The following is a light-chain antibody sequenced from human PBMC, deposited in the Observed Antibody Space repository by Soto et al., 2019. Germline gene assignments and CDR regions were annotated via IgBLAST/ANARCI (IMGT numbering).Light chain of an antibody. CDR2: GAS. CDR3: QQYGSLACT. V-gene: IGKV3-20*01. J-gene: IGKJ1*01. CDR1: QSVSSSY. Sequence: DIVLTQSPGTLSLSPGERATLSCRASQSVSSSYLAWYQQRPGQAPRLLIYGASTRATGIPDRFSGSGSGTDFSLTISRLEPEDFAVYYCQQYGSLACTFGQGTKVDIK.